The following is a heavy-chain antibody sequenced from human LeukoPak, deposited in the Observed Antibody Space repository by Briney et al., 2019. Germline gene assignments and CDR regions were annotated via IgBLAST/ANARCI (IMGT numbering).Heavy chain of an antibody. D-gene: IGHD3-9*01. Sequence: GASVKVSCKASGYTFTSYGISWVRQAPGQGLEWMGGIIPIFGTANYAQKFQGRVTITADESTSTAYMELSSLRSEDTAVYYCARGPPLTATILGNWFDPWGQGTLVTVSS. CDR1: GYTFTSYG. V-gene: IGHV1-69*13. CDR3: ARGPPLTATILGNWFDP. J-gene: IGHJ5*02. CDR2: IIPIFGTA.